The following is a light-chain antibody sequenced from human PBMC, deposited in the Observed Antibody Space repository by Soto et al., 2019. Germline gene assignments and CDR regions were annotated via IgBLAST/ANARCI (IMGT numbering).Light chain of an antibody. V-gene: IGKV1-39*01. Sequence: DIQMTQSPSSLSASVGDRVTITCRSSQRINNFLNWYQQKPGKAPSLLIYGVSILQSGVPSRFSGSGSGTDFTLTISSLQLEDFAPYYCQQRSDSPNTFGQGTRLEIK. CDR2: GVS. CDR3: QQRSDSPNT. J-gene: IGKJ5*01. CDR1: QRINNF.